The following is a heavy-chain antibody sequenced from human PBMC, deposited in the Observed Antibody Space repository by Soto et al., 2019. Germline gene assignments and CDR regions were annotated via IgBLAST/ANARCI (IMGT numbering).Heavy chain of an antibody. D-gene: IGHD3-10*01. J-gene: IGHJ4*02. Sequence: EVQLLESGGGLVQPGGSLRLSCAASGFTFSSYARSWVRQAPGKGLEWVSAISGSGGSTYYADSVKGRFTISRDNSKNTLYLQMNSLRAEDTAVYYCAKPPTMVRGVIDYWGQGTLVTVSS. CDR1: GFTFSSYA. CDR3: AKPPTMVRGVIDY. CDR2: ISGSGGST. V-gene: IGHV3-23*01.